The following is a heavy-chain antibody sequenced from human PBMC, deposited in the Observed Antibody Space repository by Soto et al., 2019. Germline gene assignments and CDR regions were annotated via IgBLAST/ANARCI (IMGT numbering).Heavy chain of an antibody. D-gene: IGHD3-3*01. V-gene: IGHV3-21*01. J-gene: IGHJ4*02. CDR2: ISSSSSYI. CDR3: ASLTIFGVVTPGADY. Sequence: EVQLVESGGGLVQPGGSLRLSCAASGFTFSSYSMNWVRQAPGKGLEWVSSISSSSSYIYYADSVKGRFTISRDNAKNSLYLQMNSLRAEDTAVYYCASLTIFGVVTPGADYWGQGTLVTVSS. CDR1: GFTFSSYS.